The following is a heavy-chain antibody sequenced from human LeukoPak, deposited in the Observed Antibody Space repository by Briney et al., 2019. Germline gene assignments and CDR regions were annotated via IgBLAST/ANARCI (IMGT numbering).Heavy chain of an antibody. CDR2: ISTAGDP. CDR1: GFSASTYD. J-gene: IGHJ3*02. CDR3: ARGIRDGVWAFDI. D-gene: IGHD3-10*01. V-gene: IGHV3-13*04. Sequence: PGGSLRLSCAVSGFSASTYDLHWVRQGKGKGREWVLGISTAGDPYYPDSVKGRFTISRENAKKSLYLQMSSLRDGDTAVYYCARGIRDGVWAFDIWGQGTMVTVAS.